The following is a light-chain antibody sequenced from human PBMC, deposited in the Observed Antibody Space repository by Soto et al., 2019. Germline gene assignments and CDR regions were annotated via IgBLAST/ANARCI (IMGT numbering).Light chain of an antibody. CDR3: CSYAGSYTYV. CDR1: SSDVGNYKY. Sequence: QSALTQPASVSGSPGQSVTISCTGTSSDVGNYKYVSWYQQYPGKAPKLMIYDVSKRPSGVPDRFSGSKSGNTASLTISGLQAEDEADYYCCSYAGSYTYVFGTGTKLTVL. J-gene: IGLJ1*01. V-gene: IGLV2-11*01. CDR2: DVS.